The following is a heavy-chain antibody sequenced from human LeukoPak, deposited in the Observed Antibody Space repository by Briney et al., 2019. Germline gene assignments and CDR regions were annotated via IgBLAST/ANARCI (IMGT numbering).Heavy chain of an antibody. J-gene: IGHJ4*02. V-gene: IGHV1-69*04. CDR3: ARDRWGYSYGVFDY. CDR1: GGTFSSYA. CDR2: IIPIFGIA. D-gene: IGHD5-18*01. Sequence: SVKVSCKASGGTFSSYAVSWVRQAPGQGLEWMGRIIPIFGIANYAQKFQGRVTITADKSTSTAYMELSSLRSEDTAVYYCARDRWGYSYGVFDYWGQGTLVTVSS.